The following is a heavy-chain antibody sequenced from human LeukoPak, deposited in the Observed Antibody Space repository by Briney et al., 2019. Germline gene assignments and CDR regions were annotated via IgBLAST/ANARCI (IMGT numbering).Heavy chain of an antibody. CDR1: GFTFSSYA. J-gene: IGHJ4*02. D-gene: IGHD4-17*01. V-gene: IGHV3-23*01. CDR2: ISGSGGST. CDR3: AKDGETTVTSPDPIDY. Sequence: GGSLRLSCAASGFTFSSYAMSWVRQAPGKGLDRVSAISGSGGSTYYADSVKGRFTISRDNSKNTLYLQMNSLRAEDTAVYYCAKDGETTVTSPDPIDYWGQGTLVTVSS.